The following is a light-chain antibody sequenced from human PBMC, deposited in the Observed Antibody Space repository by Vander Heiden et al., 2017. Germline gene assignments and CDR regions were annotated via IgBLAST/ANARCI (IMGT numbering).Light chain of an antibody. CDR1: TSNIGAGDD. CDR3: QSYDSGPYV. J-gene: IGLJ1*01. V-gene: IGLV1-40*01. CDR2: GNN. Sequence: QSLLPPPPSGSGPPGPRVPIPSTGTTSNIGAGDDVHWYQQLPGTAPKLLIYGNNNRPSGVPDRFSGSKSGTSASLAITGLQAEDEADYYCQSYDSGPYVFGTGTRVTVL.